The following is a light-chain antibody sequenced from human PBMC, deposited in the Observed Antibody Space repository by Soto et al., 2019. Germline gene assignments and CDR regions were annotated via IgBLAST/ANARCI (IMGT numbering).Light chain of an antibody. CDR1: QSVSSN. CDR2: GAS. CDR3: QQYNNWPLT. Sequence: EIVMTQSPATLSVSPGERATLSCRASQSVSSNLAWYQQKPGQAPRLLIYGASTRATGIPDRFRGSGSGTEFTLTISSLQSEDFAFYYCQQYNNWPLTFGGGTKVEIK. J-gene: IGKJ4*01. V-gene: IGKV3-15*01.